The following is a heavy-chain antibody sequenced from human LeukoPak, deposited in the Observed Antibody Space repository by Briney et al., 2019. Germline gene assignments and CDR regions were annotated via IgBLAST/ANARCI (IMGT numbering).Heavy chain of an antibody. CDR3: ARESGRGVTTGYFDY. J-gene: IGHJ4*02. CDR1: GFTFSSYA. V-gene: IGHV4-39*07. D-gene: IGHD2-21*02. CDR2: IYYSGST. Sequence: GSLRLSCAASGFTFSSYAMSWVRQPPGKGLEWIGSIYYSGSTYYNPSLKSRVTISVDTSKNQFSLKLSSVTAADTAVYYCARESGRGVTTGYFDYWGQGTLVTVSS.